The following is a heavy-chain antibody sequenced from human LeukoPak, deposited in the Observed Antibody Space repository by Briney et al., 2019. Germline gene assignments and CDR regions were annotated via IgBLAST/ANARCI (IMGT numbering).Heavy chain of an antibody. Sequence: EPSETLSLTCTVSGGPINNYYWGWLRHSPGKGLEWIASVYYSGSTDYNPPLKSRVTISLDKSKNHFSLSLTSVTAADTAVYYCAREWRGAFFDYWGQGTPVTVSS. V-gene: IGHV4-59*01. D-gene: IGHD1-26*01. CDR1: GGPINNYY. J-gene: IGHJ4*02. CDR3: AREWRGAFFDY. CDR2: VYYSGST.